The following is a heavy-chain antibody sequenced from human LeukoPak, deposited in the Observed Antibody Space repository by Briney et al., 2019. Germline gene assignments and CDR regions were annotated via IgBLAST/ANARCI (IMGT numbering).Heavy chain of an antibody. J-gene: IGHJ4*02. V-gene: IGHV3-21*01. Sequence: PGGSLRLSRAASGFTFSSYSMNWVRQAPGKGLEWVSSITSSSTYIYYADSVKGRFTISRDNTKNSLYLQMNSLRAEDTAVYYCARRDFSGNYYVDYWGQGTLVTVSS. D-gene: IGHD1-26*01. CDR1: GFTFSSYS. CDR2: ITSSSTYI. CDR3: ARRDFSGNYYVDY.